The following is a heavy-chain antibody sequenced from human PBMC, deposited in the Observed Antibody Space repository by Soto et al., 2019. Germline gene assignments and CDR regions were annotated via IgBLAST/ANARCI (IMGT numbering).Heavy chain of an antibody. CDR2: ISAYNGDK. V-gene: IGHV1-18*01. J-gene: IGHJ6*02. D-gene: IGHD3-22*01. CDR3: ARAGYYDSSGYYPYGMDV. CDR1: GYTFINYG. Sequence: ASVKVSCKASGYTFINYGVSWVRQAPGQGLEWMGWISAYNGDKKYAQKFQGRVTITADESTSTAYMELSSLRSEDTAVYYCARAGYYDSSGYYPYGMDVWGQGTTVTVSS.